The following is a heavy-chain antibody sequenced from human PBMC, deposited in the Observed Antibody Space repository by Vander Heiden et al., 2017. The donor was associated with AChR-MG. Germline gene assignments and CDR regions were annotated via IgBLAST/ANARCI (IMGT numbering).Heavy chain of an antibody. V-gene: IGHV2-70*15. CDR3: ARIGIAAAGYYYGMDV. CDR1: GFSLSTSGMC. CDR2: IDWDEDK. J-gene: IGHJ6*02. D-gene: IGHD6-13*01. Sequence: QVTLRESGPALVKPTQTLTLTCTFSGFSLSTSGMCVSWIRQPPGKALEWLARIDWDEDKYYSTSLKTRLTISKDTSKNQVVLTMTNMDPVDTATYYCARIGIAAAGYYYGMDVWGQGTTVTVSS.